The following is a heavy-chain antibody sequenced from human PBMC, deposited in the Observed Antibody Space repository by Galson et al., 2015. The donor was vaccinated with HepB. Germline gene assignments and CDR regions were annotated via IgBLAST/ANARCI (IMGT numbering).Heavy chain of an antibody. V-gene: IGHV3-7*01. D-gene: IGHD1-7*01. J-gene: IGHJ4*02. CDR1: GFTFSSHW. CDR2: IKQDGSEV. Sequence: SLRLSCAVSGFTFSSHWMSWVRQAPGKGLEWVAHIKQDGSEVYYVDFVKGRFTISRDNAKDPLYLQMNSLRAEDTAVYYCARDAGTNINYNYFDYWGQGTLVIVSS. CDR3: ARDAGTNINYNYFDY.